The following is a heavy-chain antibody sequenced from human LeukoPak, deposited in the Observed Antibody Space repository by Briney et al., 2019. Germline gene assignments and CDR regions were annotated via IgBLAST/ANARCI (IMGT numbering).Heavy chain of an antibody. Sequence: GGSLRLSCAASGFTFSDHYMDWVRQAPGKGLEWVGRIRKKANSYSTTYATSVTGRFTISRDDSNNSLYLQMNSLRAEDTAVYYCASNSITYSSSWYVGYYYYYYMDVWGKGTTVTVSS. CDR2: IRKKANSYST. D-gene: IGHD6-13*01. V-gene: IGHV3-72*01. J-gene: IGHJ6*03. CDR1: GFTFSDHY. CDR3: ASNSITYSSSWYVGYYYYYYMDV.